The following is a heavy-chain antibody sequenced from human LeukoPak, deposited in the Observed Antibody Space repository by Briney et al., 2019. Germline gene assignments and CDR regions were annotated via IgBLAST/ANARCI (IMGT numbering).Heavy chain of an antibody. Sequence: GGSLRLSCAASGFTFSSYGMHWARQAPGKGLEWVAVISYDGSNKYYADSVKGRFTISRDNSKNTLYLQMNSLRAEDTAVYYCAKDYGWFGELLFGNFDYWGQGTLVTVSS. J-gene: IGHJ4*02. V-gene: IGHV3-30*18. CDR1: GFTFSSYG. CDR3: AKDYGWFGELLFGNFDY. CDR2: ISYDGSNK. D-gene: IGHD3-10*01.